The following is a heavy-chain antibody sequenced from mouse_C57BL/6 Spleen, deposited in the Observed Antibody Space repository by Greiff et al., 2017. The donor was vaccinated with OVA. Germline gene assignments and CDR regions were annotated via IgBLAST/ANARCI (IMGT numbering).Heavy chain of an antibody. V-gene: IGHV5-9-1*02. Sequence: EVQLVESGEGLVKPGGSLKLSCAASGFTFSSYAMSWVSQTPEKRLEWVAYISSGGDYLYYADTVKGRFTFSRDNARNTLYLQMSSLKSEDTAKYDGTREGGCDGFDYWGQGTTLTVSS. CDR2: ISSGGDYL. CDR1: GFTFSSYA. J-gene: IGHJ2*01. CDR3: TREGGCDGFDY. D-gene: IGHD2-2*01.